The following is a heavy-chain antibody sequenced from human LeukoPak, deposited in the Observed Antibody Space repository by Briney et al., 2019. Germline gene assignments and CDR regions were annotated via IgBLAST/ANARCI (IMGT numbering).Heavy chain of an antibody. Sequence: ASVKVSCKASGYTFTGYYMHWVRQAPGQGLEWMGWINPNSGGTNYAQKFQGRVTMTRDTSISTAYMELSSLRSEDTAVYYCVRGTQDSSGWYHFDYWGQGTLVTVSS. CDR3: VRGTQDSSGWYHFDY. CDR2: INPNSGGT. J-gene: IGHJ4*02. V-gene: IGHV1-2*02. CDR1: GYTFTGYY. D-gene: IGHD6-19*01.